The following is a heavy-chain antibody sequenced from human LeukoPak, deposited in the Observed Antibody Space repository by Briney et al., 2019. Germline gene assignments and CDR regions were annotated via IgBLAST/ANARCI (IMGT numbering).Heavy chain of an antibody. D-gene: IGHD2-15*01. CDR1: GGSISSGSYY. J-gene: IGHJ4*02. Sequence: SETLSLTCTVSGGSISSGSYYWSWIRQPPGKGLEWIGYIYYSGSTNYNPSLKSRVTISVDTSKNQFSLKLSSVTAADTAVYYCARDNCSGGSCYPDYWGQGTLVTVSS. V-gene: IGHV4-61*01. CDR3: ARDNCSGGSCYPDY. CDR2: IYYSGST.